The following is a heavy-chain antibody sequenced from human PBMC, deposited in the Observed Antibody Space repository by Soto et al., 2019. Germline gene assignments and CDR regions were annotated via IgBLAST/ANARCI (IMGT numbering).Heavy chain of an antibody. CDR2: ISAYNRNT. D-gene: IGHD6-13*01. CDR1: GYTFTRYG. CDR3: ARVIASAADLDY. J-gene: IGHJ4*02. V-gene: IGHV1-18*03. Sequence: QVQLVQSGAEVKKPGASVKVSCKASGYTFTRYGLSWLRQAPGQGLEWMGWISAYNRNTNYAQKLQGRVTMTTDTSTSTAYMELRSLRSDDMAVFYCARVIASAADLDYWGQGTLVTVSS.